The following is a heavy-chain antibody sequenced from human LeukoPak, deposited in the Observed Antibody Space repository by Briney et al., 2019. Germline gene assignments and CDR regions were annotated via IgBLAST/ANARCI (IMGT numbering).Heavy chain of an antibody. J-gene: IGHJ5*02. D-gene: IGHD1-26*01. V-gene: IGHV4-39*01. CDR1: GGSISSSGYY. CDR2: IYYSGST. Sequence: NASETLSLTCTVSGGSISSSGYYWGWIRQPPGKGLEWIASIYYSGSTYYNPSLKSRVTISVDTSKKQLSLKLSSLTAADTAVYYCARHEYSGSYYGLSWFDPWGQGTLVTVSS. CDR3: ARHEYSGSYYGLSWFDP.